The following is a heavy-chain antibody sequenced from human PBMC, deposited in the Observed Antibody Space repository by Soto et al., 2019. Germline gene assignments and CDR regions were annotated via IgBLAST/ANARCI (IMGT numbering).Heavy chain of an antibody. D-gene: IGHD2-15*01. CDR3: ARDYIVVVVAATRRGDYCMDV. V-gene: IGHV1-18*01. Sequence: GASVKVSCKASGYTFTSYGISWVRQAPGQGLEWMGWISAYNGNTNYAQKLQGRVTMTTDTSTSTAYMELRSLRSDDTAVYYCARDYIVVVVAATRRGDYCMDVWGQGTTVTVSS. J-gene: IGHJ6*02. CDR2: ISAYNGNT. CDR1: GYTFTSYG.